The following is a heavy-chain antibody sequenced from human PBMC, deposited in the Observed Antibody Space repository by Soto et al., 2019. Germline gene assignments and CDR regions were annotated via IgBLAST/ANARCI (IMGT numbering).Heavy chain of an antibody. Sequence: SETLSLTCAVSGDSISSGDYSLTWIRQPPGKGLEWIGSIYHSGSTYYNPSLKGRVTISLDRSKDQFSLKLTSVTAADTAVYYCVRDTYFPDSSGYTRCFDYWGQGTLVTVSS. V-gene: IGHV4-30-2*01. CDR3: VRDTYFPDSSGYTRCFDY. CDR2: IYHSGST. CDR1: GDSISSGDYS. J-gene: IGHJ4*02. D-gene: IGHD3-22*01.